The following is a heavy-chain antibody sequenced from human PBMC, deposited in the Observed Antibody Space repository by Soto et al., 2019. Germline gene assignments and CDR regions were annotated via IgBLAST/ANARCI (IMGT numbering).Heavy chain of an antibody. V-gene: IGHV5-51*01. J-gene: IGHJ4*02. CDR2: IYPSDSDT. CDR1: GYNFAGYW. CDR3: ARGGVSTRTFDY. Sequence: GESLKISCKGSGYNFAGYWIAWVRQMPGKGLELMGIIYPSDSDTRYRPSFQGQVTISADKSISSAYLQWSSLRASDTAMYYCARGGVSTRTFDYWGQGTPVTSPQ. D-gene: IGHD3-3*01.